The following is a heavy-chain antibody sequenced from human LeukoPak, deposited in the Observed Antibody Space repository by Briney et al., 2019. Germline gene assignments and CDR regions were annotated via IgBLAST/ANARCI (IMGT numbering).Heavy chain of an antibody. J-gene: IGHJ4*02. D-gene: IGHD4-17*01. V-gene: IGHV3-30*04. Sequence: GRSLRLSCAASGFTFSSYGMHWVRQAPGKGLEWVAVISYDGSNKYYADSVKGRFTISRDNSKNTLYLQMNSLRAEDTAVYYCARGTTVTTLYYFDYWGQGTLVTVSS. CDR2: ISYDGSNK. CDR3: ARGTTVTTLYYFDY. CDR1: GFTFSSYG.